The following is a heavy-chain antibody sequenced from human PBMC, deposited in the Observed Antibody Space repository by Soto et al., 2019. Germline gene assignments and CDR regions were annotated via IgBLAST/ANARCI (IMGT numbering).Heavy chain of an antibody. V-gene: IGHV3-74*01. CDR2: IKFDGSSA. Sequence: EVQLVESGGGLVQPGASLRLSCAASGFTFSDYWIHWVRQAPGKGLVWVSRIKFDGSSANYADSVKGRFTISRDNAKDTVYLQMNSLGAEDPAVYYCARGVRGHYGFDVWGQGTMVTVSS. D-gene: IGHD3-10*01. CDR3: ARGVRGHYGFDV. CDR1: GFTFSDYW. J-gene: IGHJ3*01.